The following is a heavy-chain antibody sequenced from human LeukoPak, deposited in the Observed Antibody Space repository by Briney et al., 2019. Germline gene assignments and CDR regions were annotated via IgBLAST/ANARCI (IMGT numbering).Heavy chain of an antibody. V-gene: IGHV1-8*01. CDR1: GYTFSSYD. Sequence: ASVKVSCKASGYTFSSYDINGARPAAGQGREWLGWMIPNSGNTGYAQQFQGRVTMTRNTSISTACMELSSLRSEDAAVYYCAAGLEYSSSYGDYWGQGTLVTVSS. CDR3: AAGLEYSSSYGDY. D-gene: IGHD6-6*01. J-gene: IGHJ4*02. CDR2: MIPNSGNT.